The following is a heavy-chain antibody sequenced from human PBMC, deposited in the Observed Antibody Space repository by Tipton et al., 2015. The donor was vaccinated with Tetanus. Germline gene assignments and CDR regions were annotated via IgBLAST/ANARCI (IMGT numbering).Heavy chain of an antibody. CDR2: IYYSGST. V-gene: IGHV4-30-4*01. CDR3: SSSPGNQYLAFFDY. Sequence: LRLSCSVSGDSINSGDYYWSWIRQPPGKGLEWIGYIYYSGSTYYNPSLKSRVTISIDTFKNQFSLRLSSVTAADTAVYYCSSSPGNQYLAFFDYWGRGTKVTVSS. CDR1: GDSINSGDYY. D-gene: IGHD3-3*02. J-gene: IGHJ4*02.